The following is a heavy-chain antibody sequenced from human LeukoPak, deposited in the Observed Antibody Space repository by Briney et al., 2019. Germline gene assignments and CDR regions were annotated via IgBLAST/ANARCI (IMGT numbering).Heavy chain of an antibody. CDR3: ASYSYYYDSSGYFDY. CDR2: IYYSGST. CDR1: GGSICSCY. Sequence: SETLSLTCTVSGGSICSCYWSWIRQPPAKGLEWIGYIYYSGSTNYNPSLKSRVTISVDTSKNQFSLKLSSVTAADTAVYYCASYSYYYDSSGYFDYWGQGTLVTVSS. V-gene: IGHV4-59*01. J-gene: IGHJ4*02. D-gene: IGHD3-22*01.